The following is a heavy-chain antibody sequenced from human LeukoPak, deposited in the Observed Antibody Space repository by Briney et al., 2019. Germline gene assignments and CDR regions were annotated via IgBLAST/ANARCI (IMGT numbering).Heavy chain of an antibody. CDR3: ASASGGVYFDY. J-gene: IGHJ4*02. CDR2: ISSSSSYI. V-gene: IGHV3-21*01. D-gene: IGHD2-15*01. Sequence: GGSLRLSCTASGFTFSSYSMNWVRQAPGKGLEWVSSISSSSSYIHYADSVKGRFTISRDNAKNSLYLQMNSLRAEDTAVYYCASASGGVYFDYWGQGTLATVSS. CDR1: GFTFSSYS.